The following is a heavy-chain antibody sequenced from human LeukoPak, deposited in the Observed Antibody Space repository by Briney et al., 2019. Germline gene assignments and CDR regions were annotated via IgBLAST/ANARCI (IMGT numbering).Heavy chain of an antibody. CDR1: GGSISSSSFY. CDR2: IYHSGST. D-gene: IGHD2-2*01. CDR3: ARGGYCSSTSCYVFDS. Sequence: SETLSLTCTVSGGSISSSSFYWGWIRQPPGKGLEWIGEIYHSGSTNYNPSLKSRVTISVDKSKGRFSLELTSVTAADTALYYCARGGYCSSTSCYVFDSWGQGTLVTVSS. J-gene: IGHJ4*02. V-gene: IGHV4-39*07.